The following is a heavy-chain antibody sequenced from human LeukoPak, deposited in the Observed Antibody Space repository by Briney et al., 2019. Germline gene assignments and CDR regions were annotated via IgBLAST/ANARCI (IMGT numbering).Heavy chain of an antibody. Sequence: SETLSLTCAVYGGSFSGYYWSWIRQPPGKGLEWIGYIYDSGSTHYSPSLKSRVTISVDTSKNQFSLKLSSVTAADTAVYYCARDRRSSGWYYFDYWGQGTLVTVSS. CDR3: ARDRRSSGWYYFDY. V-gene: IGHV4-59*01. J-gene: IGHJ4*02. CDR2: IYDSGST. CDR1: GGSFSGYY. D-gene: IGHD6-19*01.